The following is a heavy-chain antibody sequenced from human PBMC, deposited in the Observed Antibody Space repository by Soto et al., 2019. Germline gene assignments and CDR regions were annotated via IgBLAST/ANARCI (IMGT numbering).Heavy chain of an antibody. J-gene: IGHJ4*02. CDR3: VRAYGGNSNYFAY. Sequence: TLSLTCAVSGGSISSGGYCWSWVRQPPGKGLEWIGYIFHDASTYYNPSLKSRVTISVDWSKNQFSLKVTSVTAADTAVYYCVRAYGGNSNYFAYWGQGTPVTVSS. CDR1: GGSISSGGYC. CDR2: IFHDAST. D-gene: IGHD4-17*01. V-gene: IGHV4-30-2*01.